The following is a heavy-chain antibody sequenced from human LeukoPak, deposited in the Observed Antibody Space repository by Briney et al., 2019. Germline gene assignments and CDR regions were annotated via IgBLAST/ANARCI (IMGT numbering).Heavy chain of an antibody. CDR2: INAGNGNT. Sequence: ASVKVSCKASGYTFTSYAMHWVRQAPGQRLEWMGWINAGNGNTKYSQKFQGRVTITRDTSASTAYMELSSLRSEDTAVYYCASGVDYYGSGSRYYYYYGMDVWGQGTTVTVSS. CDR3: ASGVDYYGSGSRYYYYYGMDV. D-gene: IGHD3-10*01. J-gene: IGHJ6*02. CDR1: GYTFTSYA. V-gene: IGHV1-3*01.